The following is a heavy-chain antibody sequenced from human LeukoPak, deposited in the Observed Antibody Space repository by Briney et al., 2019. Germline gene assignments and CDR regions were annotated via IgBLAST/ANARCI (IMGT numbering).Heavy chain of an antibody. Sequence: VKVSCKASGGTFSSYAISWVRQAPGQGLEWMGGVIPIFGTANYAQKFQGRVTVTTDESTSTAYMELSSLRSEDTAVYYCARDGIRATVTTVPYWYFDLWGRGTPVTVSS. V-gene: IGHV1-69*13. D-gene: IGHD4-17*01. CDR1: GGTFSSYA. J-gene: IGHJ2*01. CDR2: VIPIFGTA. CDR3: ARDGIRATVTTVPYWYFDL.